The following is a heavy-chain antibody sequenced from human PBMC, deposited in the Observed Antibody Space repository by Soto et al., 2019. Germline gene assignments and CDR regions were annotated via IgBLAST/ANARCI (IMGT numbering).Heavy chain of an antibody. J-gene: IGHJ6*02. CDR2: IYYSGST. CDR3: ARGYYYYYGMDV. V-gene: IGHV4-30-4*01. D-gene: IGHD1-20*01. Sequence: SETLSLTCTVSGGSISSGDYYWSWIRQPPGKGLEWIGYIYYSGSTYYNPSLKSRVTISVDTSKNQFSLKLSSVTAADTAVYYRARGYYYYYGMDVWGQGTTVTVSS. CDR1: GGSISSGDYY.